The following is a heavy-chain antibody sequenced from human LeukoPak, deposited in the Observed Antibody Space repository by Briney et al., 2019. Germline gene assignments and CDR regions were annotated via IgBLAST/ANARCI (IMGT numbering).Heavy chain of an antibody. CDR1: GFTFSSYA. J-gene: IGHJ5*02. Sequence: GGSLRLSCAASGFTFSSYAMSRVRQAPGKGLEWVSAISGSGGSTYYADSVKGRFTISRDNSKSTLYLQMNSLRAEDTAVYYCAKDRIAAAVNLNWFDPWGQGTLVTVSS. CDR2: ISGSGGST. V-gene: IGHV3-23*01. D-gene: IGHD6-13*01. CDR3: AKDRIAAAVNLNWFDP.